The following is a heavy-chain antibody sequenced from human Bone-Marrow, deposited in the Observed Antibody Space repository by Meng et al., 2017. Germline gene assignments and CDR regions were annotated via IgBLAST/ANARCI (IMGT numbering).Heavy chain of an antibody. CDR1: GGSSSSYA. CDR3: ARGYCSGGSCYSIDY. CDR2: IIPIFGTA. J-gene: IGHJ4*02. D-gene: IGHD2-15*01. V-gene: IGHV1-69*06. Sequence: QGQLVRSGAEVKKPGSSVKVSCKASGGSSSSYAISWVRQAPGQGLEWMGGIIPIFGTANYEQKFQGRVTITADKSTSTAYMELSSLRSEDTAVYYCARGYCSGGSCYSIDYWGQGTLVTVSS.